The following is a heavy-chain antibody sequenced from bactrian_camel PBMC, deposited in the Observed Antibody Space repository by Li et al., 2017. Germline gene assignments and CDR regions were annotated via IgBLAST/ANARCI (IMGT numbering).Heavy chain of an antibody. CDR1: GFSFSNRY. J-gene: IGHJ4*01. CDR2: ITIPPGHT. D-gene: IGHD6*01. CDR3: ATTASCDD. Sequence: HVQPVESGGGLVQPGGSLRLSCAASGFSFSNRYTSWVRQAPGKGLEWVSVITIPPGHTYYAGAVKGRFTISRDNAKNTVYLQMNSLKSEDTALYYCATTASCDDWGQGTQVTVS. V-gene: IGHV3-2*01.